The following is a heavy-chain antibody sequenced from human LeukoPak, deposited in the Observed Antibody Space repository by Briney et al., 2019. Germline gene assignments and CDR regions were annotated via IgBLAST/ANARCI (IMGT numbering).Heavy chain of an antibody. Sequence: PGGSLRPSCAASGFTFSSYGMHWVRQAPGKGLEWVAVISYDGSNKYYADSVKGRFTISRDNSKNTLYLQMNSLRAEDTAFYYCARMSPPFSAWGQGTLVTVSS. J-gene: IGHJ5*02. V-gene: IGHV3-30*03. CDR2: ISYDGSNK. CDR3: ARMSPPFSA. CDR1: GFTFSSYG.